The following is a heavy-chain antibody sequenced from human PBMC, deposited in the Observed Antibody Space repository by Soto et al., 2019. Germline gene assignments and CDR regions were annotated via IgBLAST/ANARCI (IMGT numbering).Heavy chain of an antibody. J-gene: IGHJ6*02. D-gene: IGHD3-10*01. CDR2: ISAYNGNT. Sequence: ASVKVSCKASGYTFTSYGISWVRHAPGQGLEWMGWISAYNGNTNYAQKLQGRVTMTTDTSTSTAYMELRSLRSDDTAVYYCARDHGPGLPDYYYYYGMDVWGQGTTVTVYS. V-gene: IGHV1-18*04. CDR3: ARDHGPGLPDYYYYYGMDV. CDR1: GYTFTSYG.